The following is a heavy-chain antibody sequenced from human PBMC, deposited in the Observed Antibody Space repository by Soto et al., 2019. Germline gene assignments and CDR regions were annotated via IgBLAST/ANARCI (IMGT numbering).Heavy chain of an antibody. J-gene: IGHJ4*02. CDR1: GGSISSGGYY. Sequence: QVQLQESGPGLVKPSQTLSLTCTVSGGSISSGGYYWSWIRQHPGKGLEWVGYIYYSGSTYYNPSLKSRVTISVDTSKNQFSLKLSSVTAADTAVYYCARGSVVAATLFDYWGQGTLVTVSS. V-gene: IGHV4-31*03. CDR2: IYYSGST. CDR3: ARGSVVAATLFDY. D-gene: IGHD2-15*01.